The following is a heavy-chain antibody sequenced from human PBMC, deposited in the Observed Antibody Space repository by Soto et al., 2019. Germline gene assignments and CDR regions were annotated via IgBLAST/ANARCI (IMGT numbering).Heavy chain of an antibody. J-gene: IGHJ6*03. CDR1: GFTFSSYW. Sequence: GGSLRLSCAASGFTFSSYWMHWVRQAPGKGLVWVSRINSDGSSTSYADSVKGRFTISRDNAKNTLYLQMNSLRAEDTAVYYCARGRIMITFGGEYYMDVWGKGTTVTVSS. V-gene: IGHV3-74*01. CDR3: ARGRIMITFGGEYYMDV. CDR2: INSDGSST. D-gene: IGHD3-16*01.